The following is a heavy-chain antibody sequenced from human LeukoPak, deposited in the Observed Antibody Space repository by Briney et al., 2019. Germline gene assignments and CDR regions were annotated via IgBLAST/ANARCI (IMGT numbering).Heavy chain of an antibody. Sequence: GGSLRLSCAASGFTFDDYAMHWVRQAPGKGLEWVSLISGDGGSTYYADSVKGRFTISRDNSKNSLYLQMNSLRPEDTALYYCAKDPPLWFDPWGQGTLVTVSS. CDR3: AKDPPLWFDP. J-gene: IGHJ5*02. CDR1: GFTFDDYA. V-gene: IGHV3-43*02. CDR2: ISGDGGST.